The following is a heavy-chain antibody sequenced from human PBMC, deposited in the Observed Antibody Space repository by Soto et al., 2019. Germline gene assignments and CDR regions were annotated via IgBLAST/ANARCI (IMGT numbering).Heavy chain of an antibody. J-gene: IGHJ6*02. D-gene: IGHD4-17*01. V-gene: IGHV4-61*01. Sequence: SETLSLTCTVSGASVSSGRYYWSWIRQPPGKGLEWIGFVYYSGSTNYNPSLKSRVTISVDTAKKQFSLKLNSVTAADTAVYHCASGSDGANMGFYSYAMDVWGQGTTVTVSS. CDR3: ASGSDGANMGFYSYAMDV. CDR1: GASVSSGRYY. CDR2: VYYSGST.